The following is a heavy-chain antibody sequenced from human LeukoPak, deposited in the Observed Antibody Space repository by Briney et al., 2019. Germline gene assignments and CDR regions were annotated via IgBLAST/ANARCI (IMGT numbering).Heavy chain of an antibody. CDR2: ISGSGGST. CDR1: GFTFSSYA. D-gene: IGHD1-26*01. Sequence: PGGSLRLSCAASGFTFSSYAMSWVRQAPGKGLEWVSVISGSGGSTYYADSVKGRFTISRDNSKNTLYLQLNSLRVEDTAVYYCAKDRGAGSHYYYHMNVWGKGTTVTVSS. CDR3: AKDRGAGSHYYYHMNV. V-gene: IGHV3-23*01. J-gene: IGHJ6*03.